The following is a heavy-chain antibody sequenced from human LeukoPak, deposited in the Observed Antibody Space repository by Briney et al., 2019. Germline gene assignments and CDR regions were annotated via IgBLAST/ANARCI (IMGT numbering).Heavy chain of an antibody. CDR1: GGTFSIYA. Sequence: GSSVTVSCTASGGTFSIYAISWVRQAPGQGLEWMGRIIPILGIANYAQKFQGRVTITADKSTSTAYMELSSLRSEDTAVYYCASKSSSRWYYFDYWGQGTLVTVSS. CDR2: IIPILGIA. J-gene: IGHJ4*02. D-gene: IGHD4-23*01. V-gene: IGHV1-69*04. CDR3: ASKSSSRWYYFDY.